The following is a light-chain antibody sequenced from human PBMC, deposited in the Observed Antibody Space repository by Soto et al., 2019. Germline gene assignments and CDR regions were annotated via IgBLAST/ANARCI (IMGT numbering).Light chain of an antibody. CDR2: STS. J-gene: IGLJ1*01. CDR3: LLYYGGAGAV. V-gene: IGLV7-43*01. CDR1: TGAVTSGYY. Sequence: QAVVTQEPSLTVSPGGTVTLTCSSSTGAVTSGYYPNWFQQKPGQAPRALIYSTSNTHSWTPARFSGSLLGGKAALTLSGVQPEDEAEYYCLLYYGGAGAVFGTGTKVTVL.